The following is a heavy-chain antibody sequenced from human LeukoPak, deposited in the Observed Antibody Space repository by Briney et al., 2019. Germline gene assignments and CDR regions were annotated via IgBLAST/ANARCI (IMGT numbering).Heavy chain of an antibody. J-gene: IGHJ4*02. Sequence: GGSLRLSCAASGFTFSSYSMNWVRQAPGKGLEWVSSISSSSSYIYYADSVKGRFTISRDNAKNSLYLQMNSLRAEDTAVYHCARSAWDGNSFDYWGQGTLVTVSS. CDR2: ISSSSSYI. D-gene: IGHD5-24*01. CDR1: GFTFSSYS. V-gene: IGHV3-21*01. CDR3: ARSAWDGNSFDY.